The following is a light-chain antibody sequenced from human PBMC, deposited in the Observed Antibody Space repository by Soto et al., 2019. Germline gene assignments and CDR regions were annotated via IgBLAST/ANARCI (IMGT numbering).Light chain of an antibody. CDR3: QQRSNWPPIT. Sequence: EIVLTQSPATLSLSPGERATLSCRASQTVSSSLAWYQQKPGQAPRLLIYEASNRATGIPARFSGSGSGTDFTLTINSLEPEDFAVYYCQQRSNWPPITFGQGTRLENK. CDR2: EAS. CDR1: QTVSSS. V-gene: IGKV3-11*01. J-gene: IGKJ5*01.